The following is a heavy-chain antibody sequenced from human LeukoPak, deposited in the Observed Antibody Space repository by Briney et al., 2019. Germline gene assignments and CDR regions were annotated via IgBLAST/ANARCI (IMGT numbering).Heavy chain of an antibody. CDR2: INPNSGGT. D-gene: IGHD3-10*01. Sequence: ASVKVSCKASGYTFTSYGISWVRQAPGQGLEWMGWINPNSGGTNYAQKFQGRVTMTRDTSISTAYMELSRLRSDDTAVYYCARDQPGDYWGQGTLVTVSS. CDR1: GYTFTSYG. CDR3: ARDQPGDY. V-gene: IGHV1-2*02. J-gene: IGHJ4*02.